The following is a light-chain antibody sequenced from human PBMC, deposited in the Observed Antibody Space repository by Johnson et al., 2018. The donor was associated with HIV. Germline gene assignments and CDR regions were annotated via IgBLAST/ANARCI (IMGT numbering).Light chain of an antibody. CDR2: QNN. J-gene: IGLJ1*01. CDR1: SSNVGLNY. CDR3: GSWDGSLSGDG. V-gene: IGLV1-51*02. Sequence: SVLTQPPSVSAAPGQTVTISCSGSSSNVGLNYVSWYQQLPGTAPKLLIYQNNKRPSGIPDRFSGSKSGTSATLGITGLQTGDEADYYCGSWDGSLSGDGFGTGTRVTVL.